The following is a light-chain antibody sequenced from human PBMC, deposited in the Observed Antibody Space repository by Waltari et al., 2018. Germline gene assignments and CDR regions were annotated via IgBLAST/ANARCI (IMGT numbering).Light chain of an antibody. Sequence: QSALTQPASVSGSPGKSITISCTGTRSDVGGYNLVSWYQQHPNKDPNLIIYEGVKRRVEVSYLVSAPRSGRAAPLTVHGLQAEDEAEDNISTDAIGATVLFGTGTEVTVL. J-gene: IGLJ1*01. CDR2: EGV. V-gene: IGLV2-23*03. CDR3: STDAIGATVL. CDR1: RSDVGGYNL.